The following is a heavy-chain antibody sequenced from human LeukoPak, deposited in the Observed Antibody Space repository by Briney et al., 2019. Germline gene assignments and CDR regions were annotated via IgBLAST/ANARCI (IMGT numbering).Heavy chain of an antibody. D-gene: IGHD6-19*01. V-gene: IGHV4-39*01. CDR1: GGSISTSSYY. J-gene: IGHJ6*03. CDR2: IYYSGVT. CDR3: ARLRYSSGWYKYYYMDV. Sequence: PLETLSLTCTVSGGSISTSSYYWGWIRQTPGKGLEWIGNIYYSGVTYYNPSLKSRVTISVDTSDNQFSLTLSSVTAADTAVYYCARLRYSSGWYKYYYMDVWGKGTTVTISS.